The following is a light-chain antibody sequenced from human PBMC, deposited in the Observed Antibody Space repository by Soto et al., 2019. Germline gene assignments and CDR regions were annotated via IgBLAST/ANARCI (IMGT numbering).Light chain of an antibody. CDR3: HQYFTSPQT. V-gene: IGKV3-15*01. CDR1: QSVSSN. CDR2: WAS. J-gene: IGKJ1*01. Sequence: EIVMTQSPATLSVSPGERATLSCRASQSVSSNLAWYQQRPGQPPRLLMYWASTRAYGVPDRFSGSGSGTDFTLTISSLQAEDVAVYSCHQYFTSPQTFGQGTKVEIK.